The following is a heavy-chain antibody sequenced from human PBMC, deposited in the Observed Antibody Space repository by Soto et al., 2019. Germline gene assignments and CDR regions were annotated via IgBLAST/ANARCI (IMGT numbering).Heavy chain of an antibody. CDR2: ISSTGKNI. CDR3: GRSPGAGSY. J-gene: IGHJ4*01. Sequence: QVRLVESGGDLVKPGASLRLSCVASGFTFIDYYMNWVRQAPGKGLEWISYISSTGKNIYYSDSVKRRFIVSRDNAKNSLFLQMNSLTAGDTSVYYCGRSPGAGSYWVHGTRVNVPS. D-gene: IGHD4-17*01. CDR1: GFTFIDYY. V-gene: IGHV3-11*04.